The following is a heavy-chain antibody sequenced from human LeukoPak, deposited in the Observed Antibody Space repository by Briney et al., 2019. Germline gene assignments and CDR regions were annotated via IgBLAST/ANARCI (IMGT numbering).Heavy chain of an antibody. CDR2: IRYDGSNK. CDR1: GFTFSSYG. J-gene: IGHJ4*02. V-gene: IGHV3-30*02. Sequence: GGSLRLSCAAPGFTFSSYGMHWVRQAPGKGLEWVAFIRYDGSNKYYVESVKGRFSISRDNSKNTQYLEMNSLRAEDTAIYYCAKGKGKLGAFQSDFDYWGQGTLVTVSS. D-gene: IGHD1-26*01. CDR3: AKGKGKLGAFQSDFDY.